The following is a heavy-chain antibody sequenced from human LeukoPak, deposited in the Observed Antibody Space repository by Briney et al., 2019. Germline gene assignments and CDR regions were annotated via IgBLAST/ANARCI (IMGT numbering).Heavy chain of an antibody. J-gene: IGHJ3*02. V-gene: IGHV3-7*05. Sequence: PGGSLRLSCAASGFTFSSYWMSWVRQAPRKGLEWVANIKEDGSEKYYVDSVKGRFTISRDNAKSSLHLQMNSPRAEDTAVYYCARWGTYSSSWLGAFDIWGLGTMVTVSS. CDR1: GFTFSSYW. CDR3: ARWGTYSSSWLGAFDI. D-gene: IGHD6-13*01. CDR2: IKEDGSEK.